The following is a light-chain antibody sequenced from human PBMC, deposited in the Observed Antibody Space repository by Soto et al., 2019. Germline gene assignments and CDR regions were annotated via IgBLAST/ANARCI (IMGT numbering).Light chain of an antibody. J-gene: IGKJ1*01. CDR3: QKYDSAPRT. Sequence: DILMTQSPSSLSAAVGDRVTITCRASQGISNYLAWYHQKPGKVPKLLIYAGSTLQSGVPSRFSGRGSGTDFTLTISRLEPEDVGNYYCQKYDSAPRTFGQGTKVEIK. V-gene: IGKV1-27*01. CDR1: QGISNY. CDR2: AGS.